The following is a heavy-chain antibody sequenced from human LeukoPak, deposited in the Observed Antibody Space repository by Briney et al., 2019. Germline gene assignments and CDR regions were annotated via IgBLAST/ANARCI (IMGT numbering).Heavy chain of an antibody. CDR3: ATGAGCGY. J-gene: IGHJ4*02. CDR2: IKQDGSER. CDR1: VFTFSSYW. V-gene: IGHV3-7*03. D-gene: IGHD6-19*01. Sequence: PGGSLRLSCAASVFTFSSYWMTWVRQAPGRGLEWVANIKQDGSERNYVDSVKGRFTISRDNAKNSLYLQMNTLRDEDTAVYYCATGAGCGYWGQGTLVTVSS.